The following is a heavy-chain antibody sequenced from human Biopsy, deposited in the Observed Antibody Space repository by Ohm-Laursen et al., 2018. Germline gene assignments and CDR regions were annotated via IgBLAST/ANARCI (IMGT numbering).Heavy chain of an antibody. D-gene: IGHD3-10*01. CDR1: GDSVTKYY. J-gene: IGHJ4*02. CDR2: IYYSVMT. V-gene: IGHV4-59*02. Sequence: SDTLSLTCTVSGDSVTKYYWSWIRQPPGKGLEWIGHIYYSVMTNYNPSLQSRVSISVDTSRNQVSLTLTSVTAADTAVYYCVRGGSGSFPFDYWGPGTLVTVSS. CDR3: VRGGSGSFPFDY.